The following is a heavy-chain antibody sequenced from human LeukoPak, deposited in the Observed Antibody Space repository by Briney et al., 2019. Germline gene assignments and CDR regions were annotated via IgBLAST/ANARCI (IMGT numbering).Heavy chain of an antibody. CDR2: ISGSDGST. J-gene: IGHJ4*02. D-gene: IGHD3-10*01. Sequence: GGSLRLSCAASGFTFSSYAMSWVRQAPGKGLEWVSAISGSDGSTYYADSVKGRFTISRDNSKNALYLQMNSLRAEDTAVYFCAKSLLTMVRGTRILDYWGQGTLVTVSS. CDR1: GFTFSSYA. V-gene: IGHV3-23*01. CDR3: AKSLLTMVRGTRILDY.